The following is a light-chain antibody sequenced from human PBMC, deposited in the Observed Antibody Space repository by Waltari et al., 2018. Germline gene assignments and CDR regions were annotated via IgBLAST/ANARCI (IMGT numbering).Light chain of an antibody. J-gene: IGKJ4*01. CDR3: QQYNSYPS. Sequence: DIQMTQSPSTLSASVGDRVTITCRASQSISSWLAWYQQKPGKAPQPLIYKASSLESGVPSRFSGSGSGTELTLTISSLQPDDFATYYCQQYNSYPSFGGGTKVEIK. CDR1: QSISSW. V-gene: IGKV1-5*03. CDR2: KAS.